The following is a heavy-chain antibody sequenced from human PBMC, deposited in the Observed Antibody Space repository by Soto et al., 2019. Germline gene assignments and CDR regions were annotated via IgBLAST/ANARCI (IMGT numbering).Heavy chain of an antibody. Sequence: QVHLVQSGAEVRKPGASVKVSCKASGYSFTSYGISWVRQAPGQGLEWMGWISTDNGNTNYAHNLQGRVSMTIDPSTSTAYMDLWSLDSDHTALYNCAGAAPDTSLFFYYSGRDVW. CDR1: GYSFTSYG. D-gene: IGHD2-21*01. CDR2: ISTDNGNT. J-gene: IGHJ6*01. CDR3: AGAAPDTSLFFYYSGRDV. V-gene: IGHV1-18*01.